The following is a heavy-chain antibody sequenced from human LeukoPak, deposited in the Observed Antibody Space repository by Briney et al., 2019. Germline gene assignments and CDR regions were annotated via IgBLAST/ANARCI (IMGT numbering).Heavy chain of an antibody. V-gene: IGHV3-23*01. J-gene: IGHJ4*02. CDR1: GFTFSSYA. Sequence: GGSLRLSCAASGFTFSSYAMSWVRQAPGKGLEWVSAISGSGGSTYYADPVKGRFTISRDNSKNTLYLQMNSLRAEDTAVYYCAKVGYYYDSSGSFDYWGQGTLVTVSS. CDR3: AKVGYYYDSSGSFDY. CDR2: ISGSGGST. D-gene: IGHD3-22*01.